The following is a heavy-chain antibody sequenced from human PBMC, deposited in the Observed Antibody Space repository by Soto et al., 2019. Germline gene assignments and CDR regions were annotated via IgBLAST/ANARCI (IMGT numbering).Heavy chain of an antibody. Sequence: EVQLLESGGGLVQPGGSLRLSCAASGFTFSSYAMSWVRQAPGNGLEWVSAISGSGGSTYYADSVKGRFTISRDNSKNTLYLQMNSLRAEDTAVYYCATPFPYSSGWYAGGNYFDYWGQGTLVSVSS. J-gene: IGHJ4*02. V-gene: IGHV3-23*01. CDR2: ISGSGGST. CDR3: ATPFPYSSGWYAGGNYFDY. CDR1: GFTFSSYA. D-gene: IGHD6-19*01.